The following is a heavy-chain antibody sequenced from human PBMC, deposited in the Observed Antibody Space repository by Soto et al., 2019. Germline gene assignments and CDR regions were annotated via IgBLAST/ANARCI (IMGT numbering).Heavy chain of an antibody. J-gene: IGHJ3*02. Sequence: PSETLSLTCTVSGGSISSYYWSWIRQPTGKGLEWIGYIYYSGSTNYNPSLKSRATISVDTSKNQFSLKLSSVTAADTAVYYCARVGPVGVAAAGRGGHDAFDIWGQGTMVTVSS. CDR3: ARVGPVGVAAAGRGGHDAFDI. CDR1: GGSISSYY. V-gene: IGHV4-59*01. D-gene: IGHD6-13*01. CDR2: IYYSGST.